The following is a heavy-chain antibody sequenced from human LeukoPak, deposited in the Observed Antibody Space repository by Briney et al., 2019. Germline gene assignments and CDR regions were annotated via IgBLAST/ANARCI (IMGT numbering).Heavy chain of an antibody. CDR2: IYYSGST. CDR3: ARDPGGMDV. CDR1: GGSISSYY. V-gene: IGHV4-59*01. Sequence: SETLSLTCSVSGGSISSYYWSWIRQPPGKGLEWIGYIYYSGSTNYNPSLQSRVTISVDTSKNQFSLKLSSVTAADPAVSYCARDPGGMDVWGQGTTVTVS. J-gene: IGHJ6*02.